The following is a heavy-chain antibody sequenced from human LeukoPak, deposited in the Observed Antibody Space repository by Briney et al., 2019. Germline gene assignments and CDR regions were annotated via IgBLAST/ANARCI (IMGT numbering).Heavy chain of an antibody. CDR1: GGSISSSSYY. J-gene: IGHJ5*02. CDR3: ARVYQYYDFWSGSHSPNWFDP. V-gene: IGHV4-39*01. D-gene: IGHD3-3*01. CDR2: IYYSGST. Sequence: PSETLSLTCTVSGGSISSSSYYWGWIRQPPGKGLEWIGSIYYSGSTYYNPSLKSRVTISVDTSKNQFSLKLSSVTAADTAVYYCARVYQYYDFWSGSHSPNWFDPWGQGTLVTVSS.